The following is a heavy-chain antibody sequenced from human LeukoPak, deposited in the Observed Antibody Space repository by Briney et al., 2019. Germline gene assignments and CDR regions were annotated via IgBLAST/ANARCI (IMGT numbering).Heavy chain of an antibody. CDR3: ARVRNLNSVAGTVDY. Sequence: PGGSLRLSCAASGFTVSNSYMSWVRQAPGEGLEWVAVIYSSGSTYYADSVQGRFSISRDNSKSTLYLQMNSLRAEDTAVYFCARVRNLNSVAGTVDYWGQGTLVTVSS. CDR1: GFTVSNSY. D-gene: IGHD6-19*01. V-gene: IGHV3-53*01. CDR2: IYSSGST. J-gene: IGHJ4*02.